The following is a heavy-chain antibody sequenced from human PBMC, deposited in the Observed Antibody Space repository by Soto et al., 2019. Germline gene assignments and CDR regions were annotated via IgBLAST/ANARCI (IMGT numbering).Heavy chain of an antibody. V-gene: IGHV3-23*01. D-gene: IGHD3-10*01. CDR2: ISASGGST. J-gene: IGHJ4*02. Sequence: EVQLLESGGGLVQPGGSLRLSCAASGFTFSSYAMSWVRQAPGKGLEWVSGISASGGSTYYADSVKGRFTISRDNSKNTLYLQMNNLTAEDTAVYYCAKIPLNYYDSGNYYNDYWGQGTLVTVSS. CDR1: GFTFSSYA. CDR3: AKIPLNYYDSGNYYNDY.